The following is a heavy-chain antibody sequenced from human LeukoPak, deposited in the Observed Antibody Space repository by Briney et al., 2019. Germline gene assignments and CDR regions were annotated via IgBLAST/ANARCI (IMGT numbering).Heavy chain of an antibody. CDR1: GYTFTSYG. Sequence: GASVKVSCKASGYTFTSYGISWVRQAPGQGLEWMGWISAYNGNTNYAQKLQGRVTMTTDTSTSTAYMELRSLRSDDTAVYYCARGRDFWSGYSSNYYYYLGVWAKGTTITVSS. CDR3: ARGRDFWSGYSSNYYYYLGV. J-gene: IGHJ6*03. V-gene: IGHV1-18*01. CDR2: ISAYNGNT. D-gene: IGHD3-3*01.